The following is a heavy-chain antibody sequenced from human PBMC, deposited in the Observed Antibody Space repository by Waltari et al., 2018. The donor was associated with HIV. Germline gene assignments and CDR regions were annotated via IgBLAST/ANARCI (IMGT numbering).Heavy chain of an antibody. D-gene: IGHD3-3*01. CDR3: ARGRFWKNGMDV. Sequence: CAASGFTFSDYYMSWIRLAPGRGLEWLAYISTSGTTIYYADSVKGRFTISRDNAESSLYLHMNSLRAEDTALYYCARGRFWKNGMDVWGQGTTVTVSS. CDR2: ISTSGTTI. CDR1: GFTFSDYY. V-gene: IGHV3-11*01. J-gene: IGHJ6*02.